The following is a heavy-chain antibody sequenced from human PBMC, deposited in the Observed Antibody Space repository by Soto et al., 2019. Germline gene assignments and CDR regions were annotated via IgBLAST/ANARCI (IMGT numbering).Heavy chain of an antibody. CDR2: IYYSGST. D-gene: IGHD6-13*01. Sequence: PSQTLSLTCTVSGGSISSYYWSWIRQPPGKGLEWIGYIYYSGSTNYNPSLKSRVTISVDTSKNQFSLKLSSVTAADTAVYYCARRQMYSSRRYGFDPWGKGTLVTGSS. V-gene: IGHV4-59*08. J-gene: IGHJ5*02. CDR1: GGSISSYY. CDR3: ARRQMYSSRRYGFDP.